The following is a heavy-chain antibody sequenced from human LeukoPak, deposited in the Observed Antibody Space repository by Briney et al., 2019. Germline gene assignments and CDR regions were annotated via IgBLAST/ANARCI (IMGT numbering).Heavy chain of an antibody. V-gene: IGHV4-34*01. CDR3: AKRGRSSWYFDY. D-gene: IGHD6-13*01. CDR1: GGSFSGYY. CDR2: INHSGRT. Sequence: SETLSLTCGVYGGSFSGYYWSWIRQPPGKGLEWIGEINHSGRTNYNPSLKSRVTISVDTSKNQYSLKLSSVTAADTAVYFCAKRGRSSWYFDYWGQGTQVTVSS. J-gene: IGHJ4*02.